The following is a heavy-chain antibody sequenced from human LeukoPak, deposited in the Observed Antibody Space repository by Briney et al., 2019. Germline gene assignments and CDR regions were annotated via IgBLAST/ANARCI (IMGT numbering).Heavy chain of an antibody. Sequence: GGSLRHSCAASGFTFSSYAMSWVRQAPGKGLEWVSAISGSGGSTYYADSVKGRFTISRDNSKNTLYLQMNSLRAEDTAVYYCAKGGGIAAAGIPVDYWGQGTLVTVSS. D-gene: IGHD6-13*01. J-gene: IGHJ4*02. CDR2: ISGSGGST. CDR1: GFTFSSYA. CDR3: AKGGGIAAAGIPVDY. V-gene: IGHV3-23*01.